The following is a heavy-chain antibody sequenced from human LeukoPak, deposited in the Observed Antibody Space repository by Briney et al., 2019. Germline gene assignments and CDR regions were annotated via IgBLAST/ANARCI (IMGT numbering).Heavy chain of an antibody. D-gene: IGHD2-8*01. CDR2: IYYSGST. J-gene: IGHJ4*02. V-gene: IGHV4-59*01. CDR1: GGSISSYY. Sequence: SETLSLTCAVSGGSISSYYWSWIRQPPGKGLEWIGYIYYSGSTNYNPSLKSRVTISVDTSKNPFTLKLSSVTSADTAVYSCASSSMVYRSQYYFDYWGQGTLVTVSS. CDR3: ASSSMVYRSQYYFDY.